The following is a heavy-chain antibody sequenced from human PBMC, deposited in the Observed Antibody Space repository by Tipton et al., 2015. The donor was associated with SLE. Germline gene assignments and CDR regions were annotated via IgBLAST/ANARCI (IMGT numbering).Heavy chain of an antibody. CDR2: MSYSGST. CDR1: GGSIKKDCDY. D-gene: IGHD1-14*01. V-gene: IGHV4-31*03. Sequence: TLSLTCSVSGGSIKKDCDYWSWIRQYPGKNLEWIGYMSYSGSTYYTHYNPSLKSRVAMSIDTSQNQFSLKLNSVTAADTAVYYCATITLYSPASFDVWGQGTLVTVSS. CDR3: ATITLYSPASFDV. J-gene: IGHJ3*01.